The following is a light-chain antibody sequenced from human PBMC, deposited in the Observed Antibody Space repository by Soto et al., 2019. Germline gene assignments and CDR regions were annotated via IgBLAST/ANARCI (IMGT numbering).Light chain of an antibody. CDR1: QSVSSNY. V-gene: IGKV3-20*01. CDR2: GAS. J-gene: IGKJ1*01. CDR3: QQYGTSPVT. Sequence: ESVLTHAAGALSLYPGERATLSCRASQSVSSNYLAWYQQKPGQAPRLLIYGASSRATGIPDRFSGSGSGTDFTLTINRLEPEDFAVFHCQQYGTSPVTFGQGTKVDIK.